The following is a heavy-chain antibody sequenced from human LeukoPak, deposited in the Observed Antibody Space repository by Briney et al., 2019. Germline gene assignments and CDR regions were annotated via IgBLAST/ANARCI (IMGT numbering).Heavy chain of an antibody. V-gene: IGHV4-34*01. CDR3: ARQGPTRTKFDY. CDR2: VNHSGST. CDR1: GGSFSNYY. J-gene: IGHJ4*02. D-gene: IGHD1/OR15-1a*01. Sequence: ASETLSLTCAVYGGSFSNYYWSWIRQPPGKGLEWIGEVNHSGSTRYNPSLKSRVIISVDTSKNQFSLKLSSVTAADTAVYYCARQGPTRTKFDYWGQGTLVTVSS.